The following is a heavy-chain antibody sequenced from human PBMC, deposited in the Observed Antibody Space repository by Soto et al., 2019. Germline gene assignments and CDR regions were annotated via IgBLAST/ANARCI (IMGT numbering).Heavy chain of an antibody. V-gene: IGHV1-2*04. CDR2: INPNSGRT. CDR1: GYAFSQFY. J-gene: IGHJ6*03. D-gene: IGHD4-17*01. CDR3: ARESGGTTATLDYYYFYMDV. Sequence: QVQLVQSGAEVKKPGASVKVSCKASGYAFSQFYIHWMRQAPGQGLEWMGWINPNSGRTKFAQNFQGWVTMTRDTSIKTVYMELSGPKSDATAVYYCARESGGTTATLDYYYFYMDVWSKGTTVTVSS.